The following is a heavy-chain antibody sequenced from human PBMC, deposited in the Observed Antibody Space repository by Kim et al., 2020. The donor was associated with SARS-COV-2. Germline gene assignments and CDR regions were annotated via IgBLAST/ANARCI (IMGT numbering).Heavy chain of an antibody. J-gene: IGHJ4*02. CDR1: GGSFSGYY. CDR3: AGRAYYFDY. CDR2: INHSGST. Sequence: SETLSLTCAVYGGSFSGYYWSWIRQPPGKGLEWIGEINHSGSTNYNPSLKSRVTISVDTSKNQFSLKLSSVTAADTAVYYCAGRAYYFDYWGQGTLVTVSS. V-gene: IGHV4-34*01.